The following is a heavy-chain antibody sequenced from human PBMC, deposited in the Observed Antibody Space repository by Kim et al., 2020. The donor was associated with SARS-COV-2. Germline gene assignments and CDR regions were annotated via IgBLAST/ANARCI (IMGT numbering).Heavy chain of an antibody. CDR1: GFTFSSYW. Sequence: GVSLRLSFAASGFTFSSYWMSWVRQAPVKGLELVANIKQDGREKYYLYSVKGRFTISRDNAKNSLYLQMNSLRAKDTAVYYFAREDRRITMVRGVKAAFDIWGQGTMVTVSS. CDR3: AREDRRITMVRGVKAAFDI. J-gene: IGHJ3*02. V-gene: IGHV3-7*03. CDR2: IKQDGREK. D-gene: IGHD3-10*01.